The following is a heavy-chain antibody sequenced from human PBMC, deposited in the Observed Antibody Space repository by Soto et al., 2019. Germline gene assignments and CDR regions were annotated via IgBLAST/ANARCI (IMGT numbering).Heavy chain of an antibody. CDR3: ARDRRGRFLGYNWFDP. V-gene: IGHV3-33*01. Sequence: PGGSLRLSCAASGFTFSSYGMHWVRQAPGKGLEWVAVIWYDGSNKYYADSVKGRFTISRDNSKNTLYLQMNSLRAEDTAVYYCARDRRGRFLGYNWFDPWGQGTLVTVSS. CDR2: IWYDGSNK. D-gene: IGHD3-3*01. J-gene: IGHJ5*02. CDR1: GFTFSSYG.